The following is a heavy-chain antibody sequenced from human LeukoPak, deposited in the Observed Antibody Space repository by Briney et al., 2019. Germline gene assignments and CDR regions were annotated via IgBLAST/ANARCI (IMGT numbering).Heavy chain of an antibody. J-gene: IGHJ3*02. Sequence: PGGSLRLSCAASGFTFSSYAMSWVRQAPGKGLEWVSAISGSGGSTYYADSVKGRFTISRDNSKNTLYLQMNSLRAEDTAVYYCAKGRYYDFWSGYYTPPDAFDIWGQGTMVTVSS. CDR3: AKGRYYDFWSGYYTPPDAFDI. CDR2: ISGSGGST. V-gene: IGHV3-23*01. CDR1: GFTFSSYA. D-gene: IGHD3-3*01.